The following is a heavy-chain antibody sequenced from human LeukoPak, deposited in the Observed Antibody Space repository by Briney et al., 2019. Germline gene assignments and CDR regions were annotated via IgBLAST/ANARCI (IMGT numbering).Heavy chain of an antibody. Sequence: ASVKVSCKASGYTFTSYGISWVRQAPGQGLEWMGWISAYNGNTNYAQKLQCRVTMTTDTSTSTAYMELRSLRSDDTAVYYCARVHCSSTSCYHFDYWGQGTLVTVSS. D-gene: IGHD2-2*01. CDR1: GYTFTSYG. J-gene: IGHJ4*02. CDR3: ARVHCSSTSCYHFDY. CDR2: ISAYNGNT. V-gene: IGHV1-18*01.